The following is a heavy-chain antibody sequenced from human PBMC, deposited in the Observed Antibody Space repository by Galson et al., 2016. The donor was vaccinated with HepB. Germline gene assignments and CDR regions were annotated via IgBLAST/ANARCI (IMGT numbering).Heavy chain of an antibody. V-gene: IGHV5-51*03. CDR2: IYPGDSDT. J-gene: IGHJ6*02. CDR1: GYSFTRYW. CDR3: AIPSEPYYYGMDV. Sequence: QSGAEVKKPGESLKISCKGSGYSFTRYWIGWVRQMPGKGLDWMGIIYPGDSDTRYSPSFQGKVTISADKSISTAYLQWSSLKASDTAMYYCAIPSEPYYYGMDVWGQGTTVTVSS.